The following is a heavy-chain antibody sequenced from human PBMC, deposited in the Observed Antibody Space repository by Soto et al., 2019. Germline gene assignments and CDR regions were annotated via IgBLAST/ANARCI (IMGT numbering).Heavy chain of an antibody. V-gene: IGHV4-59*01. D-gene: IGHD6-19*01. Sequence: PSETLSLTCTVSGGSISSYYGSWIRQPPGKGLEWIGYIYYSGSTNYNPSLKSRVTISVDTSKNQFSLKLSSVTAADTAVYYCARDSLYSSGWPYYFDYWGQGTLVTVSS. J-gene: IGHJ4*02. CDR1: GGSISSYY. CDR3: ARDSLYSSGWPYYFDY. CDR2: IYYSGST.